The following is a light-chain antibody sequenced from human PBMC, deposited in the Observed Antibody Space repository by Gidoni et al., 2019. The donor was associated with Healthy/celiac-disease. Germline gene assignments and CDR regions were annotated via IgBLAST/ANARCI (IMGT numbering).Light chain of an antibody. CDR2: QDR. Sequence: SYELTQPPSVSVSPGQTASITCPGDKLGDKYACWYQQKPGQSPMLVIYQDRKRPSGIPERFSGSNSGNTATLTISGTQAMDEADYYCQAWDSSTSVFGTGTKVTGL. J-gene: IGLJ1*01. CDR3: QAWDSSTSV. V-gene: IGLV3-1*01. CDR1: KLGDKY.